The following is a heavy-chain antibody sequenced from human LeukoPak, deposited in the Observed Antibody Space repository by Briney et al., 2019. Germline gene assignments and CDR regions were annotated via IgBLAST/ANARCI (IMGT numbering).Heavy chain of an antibody. D-gene: IGHD2-2*01. CDR2: INPNSGGT. J-gene: IGHJ4*02. Sequence: ASVNVSCKASGYTFTGYYMHWVRQAPGQGLEWMGWINPNSGGTIYAQNFQGRVTMTRDTSISTAYMELSRLRSDDTAVYYCARDEGYCSSASCSAELDYWGQGTLVTVSS. CDR1: GYTFTGYY. CDR3: ARDEGYCSSASCSAELDY. V-gene: IGHV1-2*02.